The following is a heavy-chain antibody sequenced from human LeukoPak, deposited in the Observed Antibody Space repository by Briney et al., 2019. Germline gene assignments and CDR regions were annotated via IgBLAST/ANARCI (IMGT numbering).Heavy chain of an antibody. CDR2: ISGSGGST. Sequence: PGGSLRLSCAASGFTFSSYGMSWVRQAPGKGLEWVSAISGSGGSTYYADSVKGRFTISRDNAKNTLYLQMNSLRAEDTAVYYCAIVRFLERLSNPRFDYWPQGTLVTVSS. D-gene: IGHD3-3*01. J-gene: IGHJ4*02. CDR3: AIVRFLERLSNPRFDY. V-gene: IGHV3-23*01. CDR1: GFTFSSYG.